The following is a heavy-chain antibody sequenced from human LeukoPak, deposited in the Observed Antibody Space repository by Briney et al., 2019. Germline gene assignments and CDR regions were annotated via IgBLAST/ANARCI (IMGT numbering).Heavy chain of an antibody. D-gene: IGHD2-2*01. J-gene: IGHJ4*02. CDR1: GFTFSSYS. Sequence: GGSLRLSCAASGFTFSSYSMNWVRQAPGKGLEWVSSISSSSSYIYYADSVKGRFTISRDNAKNSLYPQMNSLRAEDTAVYYCARYVVPAANYYFDYWGQGTLVTVSS. CDR3: ARYVVPAANYYFDY. V-gene: IGHV3-21*01. CDR2: ISSSSSYI.